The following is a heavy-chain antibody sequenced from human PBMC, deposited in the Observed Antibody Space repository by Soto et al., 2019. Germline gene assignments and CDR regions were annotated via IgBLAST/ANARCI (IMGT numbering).Heavy chain of an antibody. V-gene: IGHV4-39*01. CDR1: GGSISSSSYY. CDR2: IYYSGST. J-gene: IGHJ3*02. Sequence: SETLSLTCTVSGGSISSSSYYWGWIRQPPGKGLEWIGSIYYSGSTYYNPSLKSRVTISVDTSKNQFSLKLSSVTAADTAVYYCARLLGYCSSTSCYRVIFGAFDIWGQGTMVTVSS. D-gene: IGHD2-2*02. CDR3: ARLLGYCSSTSCYRVIFGAFDI.